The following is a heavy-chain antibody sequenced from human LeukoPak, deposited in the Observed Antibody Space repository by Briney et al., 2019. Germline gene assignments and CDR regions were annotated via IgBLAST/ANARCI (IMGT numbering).Heavy chain of an antibody. D-gene: IGHD1-14*01. J-gene: IGHJ3*01. CDR2: ISGNGGTT. V-gene: IGHV3-23*01. CDR1: GFIFSNYA. CDR3: VSASTGAF. Sequence: GGSLRLSCAASGFIFSNYAMNWVRQAPGKGLEWVSSISGNGGTTHYADSVKGLFTISRDNSKNTLSLEMNSLRAEDSAIYYCVSASTGAFWGHGTMVTVSS.